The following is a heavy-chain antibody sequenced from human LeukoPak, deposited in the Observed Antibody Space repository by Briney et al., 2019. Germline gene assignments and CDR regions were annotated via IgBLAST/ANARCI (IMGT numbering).Heavy chain of an antibody. CDR1: GGSISSYY. CDR2: IYYSGST. Sequence: SETLSLTCTVSGGSISSYYWSWIRQPPGKGLEWIGYIYYSGSTNYNPSLKSRVTISVDTSKNQFSLKLSSVTAADTAVYYCARAVGAAYFDYWGQGTLVTVSS. D-gene: IGHD2-15*01. V-gene: IGHV4-59*01. J-gene: IGHJ4*02. CDR3: ARAVGAAYFDY.